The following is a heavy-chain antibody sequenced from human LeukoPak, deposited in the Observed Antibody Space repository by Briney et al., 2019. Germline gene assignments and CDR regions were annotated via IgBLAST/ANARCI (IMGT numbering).Heavy chain of an antibody. CDR2: IKQDGSEK. CDR1: GFTFSSYW. CDR3: AREELSGYNHGMDV. D-gene: IGHD5-24*01. Sequence: PGGSLRLSCAASGFTFSSYWMSWVRQAPGKRLEWVANIKQDGSEKYYVDSVKGRFTISRDNAKHSLYLQMNSLRAEDTAVYYCAREELSGYNHGMDVWGQGTTVTVSS. V-gene: IGHV3-7*01. J-gene: IGHJ6*02.